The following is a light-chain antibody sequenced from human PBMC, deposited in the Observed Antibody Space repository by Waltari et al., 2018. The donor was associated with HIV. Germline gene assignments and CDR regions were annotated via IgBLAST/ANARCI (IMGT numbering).Light chain of an antibody. CDR1: NIGSKN. CDR2: DYT. V-gene: IGLV3-21*02. CDR3: QVLDTSSDHVI. Sequence: SFVLTQPPSVSVAPGQTARISCGGNNIGSKNVHWYQQKPGQAPVVVVHDYTDRPSGIPERFSGSNSGNTATLTISRVEVGDEADYHCQVLDTSSDHVIFGGGTKLTVL. J-gene: IGLJ2*01.